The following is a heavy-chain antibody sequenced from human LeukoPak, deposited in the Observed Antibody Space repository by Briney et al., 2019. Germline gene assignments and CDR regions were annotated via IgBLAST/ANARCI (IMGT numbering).Heavy chain of an antibody. CDR2: IRYDGSNK. Sequence: GGSLRLSCAASGFTFSSYGMHWVRQAPGKGLEWVAFIRYDGSNKYYADSVKGRFTISRDNSKNTLYLQMNSLRAEDTAVYYCAKDYYDSRGLMDYWGQGTLVTVSS. D-gene: IGHD3-22*01. J-gene: IGHJ4*02. V-gene: IGHV3-30*02. CDR3: AKDYYDSRGLMDY. CDR1: GFTFSSYG.